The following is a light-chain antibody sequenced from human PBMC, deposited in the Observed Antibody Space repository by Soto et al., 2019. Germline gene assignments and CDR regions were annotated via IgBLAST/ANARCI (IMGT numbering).Light chain of an antibody. V-gene: IGLV2-8*01. Sequence: QSVLTQPPSASGSPGQSVTISCTGTSSDGGGYNYVSWYQQHPGKAPKLMIYEVSKRPSGVPDRFSGSKSGNPASLTVSGLQADDVSDYYCSSYVGNIHCVFGTGTKFTVL. CDR3: SSYVGNIHCV. CDR1: SSDGGGYNY. J-gene: IGLJ1*01. CDR2: EVS.